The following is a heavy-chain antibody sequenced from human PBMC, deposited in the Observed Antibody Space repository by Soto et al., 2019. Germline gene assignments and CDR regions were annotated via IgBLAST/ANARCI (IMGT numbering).Heavy chain of an antibody. CDR1: GGSISSGDYY. D-gene: IGHD6-13*01. CDR3: ARDQDIGAAHDSFDI. J-gene: IGHJ3*02. Sequence: SETLSLTCSVSGGSISSGDYYWSWIRQPPGKGLEWIGYIYYSGSTYYNPSLKSRVTISVDTSKNQFSLKLSSVTAADTAVYYCARDQDIGAAHDSFDIWGQGTMVTVSS. V-gene: IGHV4-30-4*01. CDR2: IYYSGST.